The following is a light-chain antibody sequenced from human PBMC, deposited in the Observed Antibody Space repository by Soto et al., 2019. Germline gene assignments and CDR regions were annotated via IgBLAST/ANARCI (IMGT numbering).Light chain of an antibody. CDR3: QQRSNWRLT. CDR1: QSVSSY. CDR2: DAS. V-gene: IGKV3-11*01. J-gene: IGKJ4*01. Sequence: EIVLTQSPATLYLSPGERATLSFRASQSVSSYLAWYQQKPGQAPRLLIYDASNRATGIPARFSGSGSGTDFTLTISSLEPEDFAVYYCQQRSNWRLTFGGGTKVDIK.